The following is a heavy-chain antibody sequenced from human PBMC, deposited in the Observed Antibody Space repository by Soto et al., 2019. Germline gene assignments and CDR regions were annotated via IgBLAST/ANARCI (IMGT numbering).Heavy chain of an antibody. J-gene: IGHJ6*02. D-gene: IGHD3-10*01. CDR3: VRVSYYGSGSYNNLYYYYGMDV. Sequence: PVGSLRLSCAASGFTFSSYAMHWVRQAPGKGLEWVAVISYDGSNKYYADSVKGRFTISRDNSKNTLYLQMNSLRAEDTAVYYCVRVSYYGSGSYNNLYYYYGMDVWGQGTTVTVSS. CDR2: ISYDGSNK. CDR1: GFTFSSYA. V-gene: IGHV3-30-3*01.